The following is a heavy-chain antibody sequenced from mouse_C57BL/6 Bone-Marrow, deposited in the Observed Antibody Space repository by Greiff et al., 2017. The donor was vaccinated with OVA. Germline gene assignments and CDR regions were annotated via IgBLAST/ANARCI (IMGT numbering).Heavy chain of an antibody. J-gene: IGHJ1*03. V-gene: IGHV3-6*01. Sequence: DVKLQESGPGLVKPSQSLSLTCSVTGYSITSGYYWNCIRQFPGNKLEWMGYISYDGSTNYNPSLKNRISITRDTSKNQFFLKLNSVTTEDTATYYCARVIYYSNFHWYFDVWGTGTTVTVSS. D-gene: IGHD2-5*01. CDR2: ISYDGST. CDR3: ARVIYYSNFHWYFDV. CDR1: GYSITSGYY.